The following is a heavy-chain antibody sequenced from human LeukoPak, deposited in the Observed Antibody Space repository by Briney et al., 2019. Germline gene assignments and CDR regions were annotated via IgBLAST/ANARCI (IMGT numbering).Heavy chain of an antibody. CDR3: AKWDTYYDSSGYYFY. V-gene: IGHV3-23*01. J-gene: IGHJ4*02. CDR2: ISGSGGST. CDR1: GFTFSSYG. D-gene: IGHD3-22*01. Sequence: PGGSLILSCAASGFTFSSYGMSWVRQAPGKGLEWVSAISGSGGSTYYADSVKGRFTISRDNSKNTLYLQMNSLRAEDTAVYYCAKWDTYYDSSGYYFYWGQGTLVTVSS.